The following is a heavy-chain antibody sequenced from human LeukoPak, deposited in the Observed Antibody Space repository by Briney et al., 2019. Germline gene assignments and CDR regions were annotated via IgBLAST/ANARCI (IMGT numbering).Heavy chain of an antibody. CDR1: GGSISSYY. D-gene: IGHD1-26*01. Sequence: SETLSLTCTVSGGSISSYYWSWIRQPPGKGLEWIGYIYTSGSTNYNPSLKSRVTISVDTSKNQFSLKLSSVTAADTAVYYCARKGRYSGSYSTWGQGTLVTVSS. J-gene: IGHJ5*02. CDR3: ARKGRYSGSYST. CDR2: IYTSGST. V-gene: IGHV4-4*09.